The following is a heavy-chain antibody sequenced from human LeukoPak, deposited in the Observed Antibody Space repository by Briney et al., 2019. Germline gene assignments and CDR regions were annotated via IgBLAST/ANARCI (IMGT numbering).Heavy chain of an antibody. D-gene: IGHD6-6*01. CDR1: GYTFTSYD. CDR2: MNPNSGNA. CDR3: ARAYSSSPEGFDY. V-gene: IGHV1-8*01. J-gene: IGHJ4*02. Sequence: ASVKVSCKASGYTFTSYDINWVRQATGQGLEWMGWMNPNSGNAGYAQKFQGRVTMTRNTSISTAYMELSSLRSEDTAVYYCARAYSSSPEGFDYWGQGTLVTVSS.